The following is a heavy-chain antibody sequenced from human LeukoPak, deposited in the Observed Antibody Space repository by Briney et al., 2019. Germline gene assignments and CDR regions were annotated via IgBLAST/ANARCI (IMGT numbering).Heavy chain of an antibody. D-gene: IGHD2-15*01. J-gene: IGHJ4*02. CDR2: IYGGGAT. CDR1: GLIVSSDY. Sequence: GGSLRLSCAASGLIVSSDYLAWVRQAPGKGLEWISVIYGGGATYYADSVQGRFTIFRDSYRNALYLQMNSLRVEDTAVYYCARLLPASRHYFDYWGQGTLVSVSS. V-gene: IGHV3-53*01. CDR3: ARLLPASRHYFDY.